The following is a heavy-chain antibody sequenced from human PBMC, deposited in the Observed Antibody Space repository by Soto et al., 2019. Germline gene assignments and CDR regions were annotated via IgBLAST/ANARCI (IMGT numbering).Heavy chain of an antibody. CDR3: ARTSSGWSTFFDY. CDR2: INPNSGGT. V-gene: IGHV1-2*02. Sequence: GASVKVSCKASGYTFTGYYMHWVRQAPGQGLEWMGWINPNSGGTNYAQKFQGRVTMTRDTSISTAYMELSRLRSDDTAVYYCARTSSGWSTFFDYWGQGTLVTVSS. CDR1: GYTFTGYY. J-gene: IGHJ4*02. D-gene: IGHD6-19*01.